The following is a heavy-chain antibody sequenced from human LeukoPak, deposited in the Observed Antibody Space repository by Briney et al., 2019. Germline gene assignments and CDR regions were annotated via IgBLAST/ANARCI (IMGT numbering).Heavy chain of an antibody. Sequence: PGGSLRLSCAASGFTFRAYGMHWVRQAPGKGLEWVAIISYDGSNTYYADSVKGRFTISRDNSKNTLYLQMDSLRAEDTAVYYCARGGNYYDSSGYFRPDFDYWGQGTLVTVSS. CDR2: ISYDGSNT. J-gene: IGHJ4*02. CDR1: GFTFRAYG. D-gene: IGHD3-22*01. V-gene: IGHV3-30*03. CDR3: ARGGNYYDSSGYFRPDFDY.